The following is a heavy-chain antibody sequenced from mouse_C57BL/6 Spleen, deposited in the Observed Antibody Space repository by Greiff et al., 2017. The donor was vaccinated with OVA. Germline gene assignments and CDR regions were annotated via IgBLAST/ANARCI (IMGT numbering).Heavy chain of an antibody. V-gene: IGHV1-69*01. D-gene: IGHD2-5*01. Sequence: VQLQQPGAELVMPGASVKLSCKASGYTFTSYWMHWVKQRPGQGLEWIGEIDPSDSYTNYNQKFKGKSTLTVDKSSSTAYMQLSSLTSEDSAVYYCANSKYGDYAMDYWGQGTSVTVSS. CDR1: GYTFTSYW. J-gene: IGHJ4*01. CDR3: ANSKYGDYAMDY. CDR2: IDPSDSYT.